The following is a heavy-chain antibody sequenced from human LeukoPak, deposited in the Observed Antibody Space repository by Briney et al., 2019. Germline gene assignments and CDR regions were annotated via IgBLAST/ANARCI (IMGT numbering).Heavy chain of an antibody. CDR2: ISGSGGTT. CDR3: AKVRANRFASFDY. J-gene: IGHJ4*02. V-gene: IGHV3-23*01. CDR1: GFTFSSYG. D-gene: IGHD1/OR15-1a*01. Sequence: GGSLRLSCAASGFTFSSYGMSWVRQAPGKGLEWVSGISGSGGTTYYADSVKGRFTISRDNSKITLYLQMNSLRAEDTAVYYCAKVRANRFASFDYWGQGTLATVSS.